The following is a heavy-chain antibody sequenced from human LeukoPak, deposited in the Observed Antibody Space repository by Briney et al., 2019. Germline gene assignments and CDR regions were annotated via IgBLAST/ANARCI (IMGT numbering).Heavy chain of an antibody. Sequence: SETLSLTCTVSGGSISSYYWSWIRQPPGKGLEWIGYIYYSESTNYNPSLKSRVTISVDTSKNQFSLKLSSVTAADTAVYYCARHDYNNSPVRGYFAYWGQGTLVTVSS. CDR2: IYYSEST. V-gene: IGHV4-59*08. CDR3: ARHDYNNSPVRGYFAY. CDR1: GGSISSYY. J-gene: IGHJ4*02. D-gene: IGHD3-10*01.